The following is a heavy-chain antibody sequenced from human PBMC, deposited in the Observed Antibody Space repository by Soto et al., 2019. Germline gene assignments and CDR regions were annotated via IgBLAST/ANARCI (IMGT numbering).Heavy chain of an antibody. CDR3: ASFHLKATTGDWFDP. CDR2: IYYSGST. V-gene: IGHV4-30-4*01. Sequence: QVQLQESGPGLVKPSQTLSLTCTVSGGSISSGDYYWSWIRQPPGKGLEWIGYIYYSGSTYYNPSLKSRVSISVDTSKNQFCRKLSYVTAADTAVYYCASFHLKATTGDWFDPWGQGTLVTVSS. J-gene: IGHJ5*02. CDR1: GGSISSGDYY. D-gene: IGHD4-4*01.